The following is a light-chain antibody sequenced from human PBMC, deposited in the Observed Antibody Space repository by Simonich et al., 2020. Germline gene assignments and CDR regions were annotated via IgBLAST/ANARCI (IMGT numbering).Light chain of an antibody. CDR3: QQYNSYPWT. CDR2: KAS. J-gene: IGKJ1*01. V-gene: IGKV1-5*03. CDR1: QSLSSW. Sequence: DIQMTQSPSTLSASVGDRVTITCRASQSLSSWLAWYQQNPGKAPKLLIYKASSLESGVPSRFSGSGSGTEFTLTISSLQPDDFATYYCQQYNSYPWTFGQGTKVEIK.